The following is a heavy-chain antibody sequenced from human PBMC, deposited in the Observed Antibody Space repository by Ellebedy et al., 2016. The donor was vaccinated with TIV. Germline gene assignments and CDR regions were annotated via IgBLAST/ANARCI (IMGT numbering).Heavy chain of an antibody. CDR3: ARDRIVGATSYGY. Sequence: PGGSLRLSCAASGFTFNNYSMNWVRQAPGKGLEWVSSISRSSSYIYYADSVKGRFTISRDNAKNSLYLQMNSLRAEDTAVYYCARDRIVGATSYGYWGQGALVTVSS. CDR1: GFTFNNYS. D-gene: IGHD1-26*01. J-gene: IGHJ4*02. V-gene: IGHV3-21*01. CDR2: ISRSSSYI.